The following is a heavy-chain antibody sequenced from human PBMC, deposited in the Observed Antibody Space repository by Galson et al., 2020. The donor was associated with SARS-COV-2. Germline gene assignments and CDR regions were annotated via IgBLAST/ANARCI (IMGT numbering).Heavy chain of an antibody. Sequence: TGGSLRLSCAASGFTFSDYYMSWIRQAPGKGLEWVSYISSSSSYTNYADSVTGRFTISRDNAKNSLYLQMNSLRAEDTAVYYCAGGIYYDSSGYSLNYYYYGMDVWGQGTTVTVSS. D-gene: IGHD3-22*01. J-gene: IGHJ6*02. CDR1: GFTFSDYY. V-gene: IGHV3-11*06. CDR2: ISSSSSYT. CDR3: AGGIYYDSSGYSLNYYYYGMDV.